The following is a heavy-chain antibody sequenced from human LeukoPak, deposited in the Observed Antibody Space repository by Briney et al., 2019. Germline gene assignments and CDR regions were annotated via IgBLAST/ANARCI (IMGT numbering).Heavy chain of an antibody. J-gene: IGHJ4*02. Sequence: SETLSLTCTVSGGSISPYFWSWIRQPPGKGLEWIGYISYTGSTNYNPSLKSRVTISVDTSKNQFSLKLSSVTAADTAVYYCAKDYYDSSGYPPGVYFDYWGQGTLVTVSS. D-gene: IGHD3-22*01. CDR2: ISYTGST. V-gene: IGHV4-59*12. CDR3: AKDYYDSSGYPPGVYFDY. CDR1: GGSISPYF.